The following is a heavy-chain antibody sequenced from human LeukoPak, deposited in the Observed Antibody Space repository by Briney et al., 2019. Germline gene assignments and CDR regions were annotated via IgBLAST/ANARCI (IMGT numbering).Heavy chain of an antibody. J-gene: IGHJ4*02. CDR3: ARDRYGDYAFDY. CDR2: IGSSSSYI. D-gene: IGHD4-17*01. V-gene: IGHV3-21*01. Sequence: GGALRLSCAASGFTFSIYTMNWVRQAPGKGLEWVSSIGSSSSYIYYADSVKGRFTISRDNAKNSLYLQMNSLRAEDTAFYYCARDRYGDYAFDYWGQGTLVTVSS. CDR1: GFTFSIYT.